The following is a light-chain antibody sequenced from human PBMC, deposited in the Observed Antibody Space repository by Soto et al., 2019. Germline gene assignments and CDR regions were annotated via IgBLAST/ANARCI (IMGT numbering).Light chain of an antibody. CDR2: DAC. J-gene: IGKJ1*01. CDR1: QDISGY. CDR3: QQYGSSPRT. Sequence: EIVLTQSPATLSLSPGERATLSCRASQDISGYSAWYQQKPGQAPRPLIYDACNRATGIPARFSGTGSGTDFTLTISRMEPEDFAVYCCQQYGSSPRTFGQGTKVDIK. V-gene: IGKV3-11*01.